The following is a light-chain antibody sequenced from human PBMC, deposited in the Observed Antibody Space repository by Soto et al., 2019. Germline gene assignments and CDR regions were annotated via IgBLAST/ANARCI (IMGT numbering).Light chain of an antibody. CDR3: QQYQDWPST. CDR2: EVS. Sequence: EIVMTQSPATLSLSPGERATLSCRASERLTGNLAWYQHRPGQAPRLLIYEVSTRATYIPARFSGRGSRTEFTLTSSSLQSEDSAVYYCQQYQDWPSTFGQGTKVEI. J-gene: IGKJ1*01. V-gene: IGKV3-15*01. CDR1: ERLTGN.